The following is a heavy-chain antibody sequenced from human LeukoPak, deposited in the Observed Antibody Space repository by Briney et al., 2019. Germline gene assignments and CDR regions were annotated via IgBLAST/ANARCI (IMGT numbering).Heavy chain of an antibody. V-gene: IGHV3-23*01. J-gene: IGHJ5*02. CDR3: AKDLYGVVPAAVGGLEA. D-gene: IGHD2-2*01. CDR2: IRGSGGST. Sequence: GGSLRLSCAASGFTFSSYAMSWVRQAPGKGLEWVSAIRGSGGSTYYADSVKGRFTISRDNSKNTLYLQMNSLRAEDTAVYYCAKDLYGVVPAAVGGLEAWGQGTLVTVSS. CDR1: GFTFSSYA.